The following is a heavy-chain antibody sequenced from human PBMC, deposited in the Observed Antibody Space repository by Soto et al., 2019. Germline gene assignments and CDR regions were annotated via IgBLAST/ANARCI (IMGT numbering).Heavy chain of an antibody. V-gene: IGHV3-21*02. J-gene: IGHJ6*02. D-gene: IGHD3-9*01. Sequence: EVQLVESGGGLVKPGGSLRLSCAASGFTFSSYSMNWVRQAPRKGLEWVSSISSSTTYIYYADSVKGRFTISRDNAKNSLYLRMNSLRVEDTAVYYCARDGGPDHDILTGYYRGAYYYYGMDVWGQGTTVTVSS. CDR1: GFTFSSYS. CDR3: ARDGGPDHDILTGYYRGAYYYYGMDV. CDR2: ISSSTTYI.